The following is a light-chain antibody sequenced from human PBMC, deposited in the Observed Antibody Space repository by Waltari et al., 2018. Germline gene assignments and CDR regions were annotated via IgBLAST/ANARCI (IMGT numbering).Light chain of an antibody. CDR2: WAS. CDR1: QTLLYNSNNKNY. CDR3: QQYYTTPYT. J-gene: IGKJ2*01. V-gene: IGKV4-1*01. Sequence: DIVMTQSPDSLAVSPGERATIDCKSSQTLLYNSNNKNYLASYQQKPGQPPQLLVYWASILYSGVPDRFSGSGSGTDFTLTISSLQAEDVAVYYCQQYYTTPYTFGQGTKLEIK.